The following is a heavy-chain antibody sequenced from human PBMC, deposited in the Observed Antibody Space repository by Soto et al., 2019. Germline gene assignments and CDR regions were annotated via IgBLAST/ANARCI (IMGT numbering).Heavy chain of an antibody. CDR2: MNPNSGNT. J-gene: IGHJ5*02. V-gene: IGHV1-8*01. D-gene: IGHD3-22*01. CDR1: GYTFASYA. Sequence: GALVKVSCKASGYTFASYAINWVRQATGQGLEWMGWMNPNSGNTGYAQKFQGRVTITADKSTSTAYMELSSLRSEDTAVYYCARDDRGPRSGQPYNWFDPWGQGTLVTVSS. CDR3: ARDDRGPRSGQPYNWFDP.